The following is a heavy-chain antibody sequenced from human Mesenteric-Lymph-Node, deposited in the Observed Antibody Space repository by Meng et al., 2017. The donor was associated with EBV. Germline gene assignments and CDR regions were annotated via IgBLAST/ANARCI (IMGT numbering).Heavy chain of an antibody. Sequence: QLVESGGELVKPGGSLRLSCAASGFTFSAYSMNWVRQTPEKGLEWVSSISSSDDLIYYVDSVKGRFTISRDNAKNSLFLQMNSLRVEDTAVYYCARSAAVAGGVMWFDPWGQGTLVTVSS. CDR1: GFTFSAYS. J-gene: IGHJ5*02. CDR3: ARSAAVAGGVMWFDP. V-gene: IGHV3-21*01. D-gene: IGHD6-19*01. CDR2: ISSSDDLI.